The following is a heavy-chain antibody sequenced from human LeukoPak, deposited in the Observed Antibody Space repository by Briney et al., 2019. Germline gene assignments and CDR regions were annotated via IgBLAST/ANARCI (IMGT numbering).Heavy chain of an antibody. Sequence: SETLSLTCAVYGGSFSGYYWSWIRQPPGKGLEWIGEINHSGSTNYNPSLKSRVTISVDTSKNQFSLKLSSATAADTAVYYCARESQWLGLNYFDYWGQGTLVTVSS. CDR1: GGSFSGYY. J-gene: IGHJ4*02. V-gene: IGHV4-34*01. D-gene: IGHD6-19*01. CDR2: INHSGST. CDR3: ARESQWLGLNYFDY.